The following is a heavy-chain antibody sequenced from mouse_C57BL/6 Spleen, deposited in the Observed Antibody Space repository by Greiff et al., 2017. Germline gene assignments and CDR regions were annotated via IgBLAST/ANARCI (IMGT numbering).Heavy chain of an antibody. CDR2: ISYDGSN. V-gene: IGHV3-6*01. CDR3: ARAPDFDV. Sequence: EVQLQESGPGLVKPSQSLSLTCSVTGYSITSGYYWNWIRQFPGNKLEWMGYISYDGSNNYNPSLKNRISITRDTSTNQFFLKLNSVTTEDTATYYCARAPDFDVWGTGTTVTVSS. J-gene: IGHJ1*03. CDR1: GYSITSGYY.